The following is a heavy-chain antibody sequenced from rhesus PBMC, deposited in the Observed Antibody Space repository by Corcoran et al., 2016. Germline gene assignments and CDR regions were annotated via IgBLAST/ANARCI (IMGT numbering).Heavy chain of an antibody. J-gene: IGHJ4*01. Sequence: QLQLQESGPGPVKPSETLSLTCAVPGGSISCNWWSWSRQPPGKGLEWIGRISDSGGSTSYNPSLKSRVTISTDTSKNQLSLKLISVTAADTAVYYCARDNYYGSAYGDYWGQGVLVTVSS. D-gene: IGHD3-28*01. CDR1: GGSISCNW. CDR3: ARDNYYGSAYGDY. CDR2: ISDSGGST. V-gene: IGHV4-173*01.